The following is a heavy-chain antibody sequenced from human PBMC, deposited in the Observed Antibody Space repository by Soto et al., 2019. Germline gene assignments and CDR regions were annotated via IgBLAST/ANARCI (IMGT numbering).Heavy chain of an antibody. Sequence: QLKLQESGSGLVKPSQTLSLTCAVSGGSISSGCYSWSWIRQPPGKGLEWIGYIYHSGSTYYNPSLESRVTIPGDRSKNQFSLKLSSVTAADTAVYYCARGSPVTTDYWGQGTLVTVSS. D-gene: IGHD4-17*01. CDR1: GGSISSGCYS. CDR2: IYHSGST. V-gene: IGHV4-30-2*01. J-gene: IGHJ4*02. CDR3: ARGSPVTTDY.